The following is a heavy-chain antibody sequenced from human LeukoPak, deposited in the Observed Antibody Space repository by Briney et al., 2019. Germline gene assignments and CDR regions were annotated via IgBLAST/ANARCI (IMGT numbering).Heavy chain of an antibody. V-gene: IGHV3-48*03. Sequence: PGGSLRLSCAASGFTFSSYEMNWVRQAPGKGLEWVSYISSSGSTIYYADSVKGRFTISRDNAKNSLYLQMNSLTAEDTAVYYCARDLLGSDYWGQGTLVTVSS. CDR3: ARDLLGSDY. D-gene: IGHD2-8*02. J-gene: IGHJ4*02. CDR2: ISSSGSTI. CDR1: GFTFSSYE.